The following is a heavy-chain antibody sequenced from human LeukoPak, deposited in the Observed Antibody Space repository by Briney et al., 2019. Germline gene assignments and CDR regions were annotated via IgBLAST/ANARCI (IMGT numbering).Heavy chain of an antibody. D-gene: IGHD2-2*01. CDR3: ARLGYCSSTSCPDYYYYGMDV. J-gene: IGHJ6*02. Sequence: GGSLRLSCAASGFTFSSYAMSWVRQAPGKGLEWVSAISGSGGSTYYADSVKGRFTISRDNAKNSLYLQMNSLRAEDTAVYYCARLGYCSSTSCPDYYYYGMDVWGQGTTVTVSS. CDR1: GFTFSSYA. CDR2: ISGSGGST. V-gene: IGHV3-23*01.